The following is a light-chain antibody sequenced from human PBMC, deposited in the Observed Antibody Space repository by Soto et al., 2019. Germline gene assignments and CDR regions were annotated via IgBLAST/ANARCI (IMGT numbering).Light chain of an antibody. CDR2: EVT. J-gene: IGLJ2*01. CDR1: SSDVGTYNY. V-gene: IGLV2-14*01. CDR3: SSYTRGSTLVV. Sequence: QSALTQPASVSGSPGQSITISCAGTSSDVGTYNYVSWYQQHPGKAPKLMIYEVTNRPSGVSIRFSGSRSGNTASLTISGLQAEDEADYYCSSYTRGSTLVVFGGGTKLTVL.